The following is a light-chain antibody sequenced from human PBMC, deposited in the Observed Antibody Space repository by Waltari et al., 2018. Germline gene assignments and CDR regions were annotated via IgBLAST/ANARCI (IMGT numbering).Light chain of an antibody. CDR3: QRYNSYSVLT. CDR1: QSISKW. CDR2: KAS. Sequence: DIQLPQPPSTLCASVGDRYTIPWRARQSISKWLALYQQKPGKARKRMIYKASTLESGVPSRFSGSGAVTEFTLNNSSLQPDDCASDYCQRYNSYSVLTFGAGTKVEI. V-gene: IGKV1-5*03. J-gene: IGKJ4*02.